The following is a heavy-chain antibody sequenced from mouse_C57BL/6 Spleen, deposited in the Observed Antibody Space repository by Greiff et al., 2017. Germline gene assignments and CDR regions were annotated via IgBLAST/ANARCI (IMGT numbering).Heavy chain of an antibody. CDR2: IYPGSGNT. CDR3: ARSEGLRLYYAMDY. Sequence: QVQLQQSGAELVRPGASVKLSCKASGYTFTDYYINWVKQRPGQGLAWIARIYPGSGNTYYNEKFKGKATLTAEKSSSTAYMQLSSLTSEDSAVYFGARSEGLRLYYAMDYWGQGTSVTVSA. D-gene: IGHD2-4*01. J-gene: IGHJ4*01. V-gene: IGHV1-76*01. CDR1: GYTFTDYY.